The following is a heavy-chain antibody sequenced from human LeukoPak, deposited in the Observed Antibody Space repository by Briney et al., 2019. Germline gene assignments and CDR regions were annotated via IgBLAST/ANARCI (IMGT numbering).Heavy chain of an antibody. Sequence: ASVKVSFKASGYTFTSYGISWVRLAPGQGLEWMGWISAYNGNTNYAQKLQGRVTMTTDTSTSTAYMELRSLRSDDAAVYYCARDSAAYCSGGSCYGYFDYWGQGTLVTVSS. V-gene: IGHV1-18*01. D-gene: IGHD2-15*01. CDR3: ARDSAAYCSGGSCYGYFDY. CDR2: ISAYNGNT. J-gene: IGHJ4*02. CDR1: GYTFTSYG.